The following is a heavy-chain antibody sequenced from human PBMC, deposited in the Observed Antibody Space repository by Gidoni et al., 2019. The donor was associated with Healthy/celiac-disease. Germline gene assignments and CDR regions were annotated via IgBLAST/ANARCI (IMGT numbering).Heavy chain of an antibody. J-gene: IGHJ4*02. CDR3: ARTPPSRYYDFWSGYFSGYLDY. CDR1: GYTFTSYD. Sequence: QVQLVQSGAEVKKPGASVKVSCKASGYTFTSYDINWVRQATGQGLAGMGWMNPNRGNTGYAQKVQGRVTMTRNTSISTAYMELSSLRSEDTAVYYCARTPPSRYYDFWSGYFSGYLDYWGQGTLVTVSS. D-gene: IGHD3-3*01. CDR2: MNPNRGNT. V-gene: IGHV1-8*01.